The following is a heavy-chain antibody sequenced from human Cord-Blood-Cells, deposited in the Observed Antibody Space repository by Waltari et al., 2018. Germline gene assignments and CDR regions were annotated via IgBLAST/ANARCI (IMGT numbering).Heavy chain of an antibody. Sequence: EVQLVESGGGLVKPGGSLRLSCAASGFTFSSYSMNWVRQAPGKGLEGVSSISSRSSYIYYADSVKGRFTISRDNAKNSLYLQMNSLRAEDTAVYYCARDYAYSFDIWGQGTMVTVSS. CDR3: ARDYAYSFDI. D-gene: IGHD2-8*01. CDR1: GFTFSSYS. J-gene: IGHJ3*02. V-gene: IGHV3-21*01. CDR2: ISSRSSYI.